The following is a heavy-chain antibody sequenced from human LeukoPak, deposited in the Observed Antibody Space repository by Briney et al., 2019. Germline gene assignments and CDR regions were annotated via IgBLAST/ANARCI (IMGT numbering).Heavy chain of an antibody. Sequence: GGSLRLSCAASGFTFSTYAMSWVRQAPGKGLEWVSAISGSGGSTYYADSVKGRFTISRDNSKNTLYLQMNSLRAEDTAVYYCAKDRGSGWYRRYYFDYWGQGTLVTVSS. CDR2: ISGSGGST. D-gene: IGHD6-19*01. J-gene: IGHJ4*02. CDR3: AKDRGSGWYRRYYFDY. CDR1: GFTFSTYA. V-gene: IGHV3-23*01.